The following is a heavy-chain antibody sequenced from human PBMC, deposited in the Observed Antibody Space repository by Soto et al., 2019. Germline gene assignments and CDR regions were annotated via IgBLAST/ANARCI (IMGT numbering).Heavy chain of an antibody. CDR3: ARGGGGNDYVWGSYRPFDF. V-gene: IGHV4-34*01. D-gene: IGHD3-16*02. Sequence: SETLSLTCAVYGGSFRDYYWSWIRQPPGKGLEWIGEINHGGSTNYNPSLKSQVTISLDTSKNQFSLKLSSVTAADTAVYYCARGGGGNDYVWGSYRPFDFWGQGTLVTVSS. CDR1: GGSFRDYY. J-gene: IGHJ4*02. CDR2: INHGGST.